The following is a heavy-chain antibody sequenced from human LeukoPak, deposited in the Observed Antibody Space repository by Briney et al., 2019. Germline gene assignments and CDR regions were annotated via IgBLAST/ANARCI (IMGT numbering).Heavy chain of an antibody. D-gene: IGHD3-16*01. J-gene: IGHJ3*02. V-gene: IGHV4-38-2*02. Sequence: SETLSLTCTVSGYSISSGYYWGWIRQPPGKGLERIGSIYHSGSTYYNPSLKSRVTISVDTSKNQFSLKLSSVTAADTAVYYCARTLGSRRPFDIWGQGTMVTVSS. CDR1: GYSISSGYY. CDR2: IYHSGST. CDR3: ARTLGSRRPFDI.